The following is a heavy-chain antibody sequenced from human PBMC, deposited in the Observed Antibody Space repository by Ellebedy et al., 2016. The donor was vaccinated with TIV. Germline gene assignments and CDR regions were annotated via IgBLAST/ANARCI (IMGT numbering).Heavy chain of an antibody. CDR1: GGTFSSYA. V-gene: IGHV1-69*13. Sequence: ASVKVSCKASGGTFSSYAISWVRQAPGQGLEWMGGIIPIFGTANYAQKFQGRVTITADESTSTAYMELSSLRSEDTAVYYCASYCGGDCYTYYYGMDVWGQGTTVTVSS. CDR3: ASYCGGDCYTYYYGMDV. CDR2: IIPIFGTA. D-gene: IGHD2-21*02. J-gene: IGHJ6*02.